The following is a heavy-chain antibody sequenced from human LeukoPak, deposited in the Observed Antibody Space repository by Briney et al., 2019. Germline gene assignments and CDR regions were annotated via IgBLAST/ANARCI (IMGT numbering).Heavy chain of an antibody. CDR1: AGSISSSSYY. V-gene: IGHV4-39*07. J-gene: IGHJ4*02. D-gene: IGHD6-19*01. CDR3: ARDPLSSGWYADY. Sequence: SETLSLTCTVSAGSISSSSYYWGWIRQPPGKGLEWIGSIYYSGNTYYNPSLKSRVTISVDTSKNQFSLKLTSVTAADTAVYYCARDPLSSGWYADYWGQGTLVTVSS. CDR2: IYYSGNT.